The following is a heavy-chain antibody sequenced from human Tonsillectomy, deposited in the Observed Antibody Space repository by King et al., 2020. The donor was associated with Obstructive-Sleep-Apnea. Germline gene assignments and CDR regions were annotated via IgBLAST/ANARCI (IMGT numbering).Heavy chain of an antibody. V-gene: IGHV4-31*03. D-gene: IGHD3-10*01. J-gene: IGHJ6*02. CDR1: GGSIRSHGYY. Sequence: VQLQESGPGLVKPSQTLSLTCTVSGGSIRSHGYYWTWIRQHPGKGLEWIGYTYYSGSTYYNPSLKSRVTISVDTSKNQFSLKLRSVTAADTAVYYCARDVHSGSYDGSFNGMDVWGQGTTVTVSS. CDR2: TYYSGST. CDR3: ARDVHSGSYDGSFNGMDV.